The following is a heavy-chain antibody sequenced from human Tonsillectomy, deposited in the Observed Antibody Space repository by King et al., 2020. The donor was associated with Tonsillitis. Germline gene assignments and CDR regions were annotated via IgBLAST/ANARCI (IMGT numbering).Heavy chain of an antibody. CDR2: ISYDGSRK. J-gene: IGHJ4*02. D-gene: IGHD1-26*01. V-gene: IGHV3-30-3*01. CDR3: ARDKGSGSFYGYFEN. CDR1: GFTFSSYA. Sequence: VQLVESGGGVVQPGRSLRLSCAASGFTFSSYAMHWVRQAPGKGLGWVAVISYDGSRKHYADSVKGGFTISRDNSKNTVYLQMNSLRAEDTAVYYCARDKGSGSFYGYFENWGQGALVTVSS.